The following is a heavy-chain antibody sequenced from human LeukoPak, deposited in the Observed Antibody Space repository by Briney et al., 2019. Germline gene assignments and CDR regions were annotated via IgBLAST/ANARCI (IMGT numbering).Heavy chain of an antibody. D-gene: IGHD3-22*01. CDR1: GFTFSSYA. CDR3: AKDRGYYDSSGYT. V-gene: IGHV3-23*01. J-gene: IGHJ4*02. CDR2: ISGSGGST. Sequence: GGSLRLSCAASGFTFSSYAMSWVRQAPGKGLEWVSGISGSGGSTYYADSVKGRFTISRDNSKNTLYLQMNSLRAEDTAVYYCAKDRGYYDSSGYTWGQGTPVTVSS.